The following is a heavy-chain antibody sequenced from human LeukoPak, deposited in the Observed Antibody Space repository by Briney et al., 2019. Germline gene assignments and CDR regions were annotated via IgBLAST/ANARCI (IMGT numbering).Heavy chain of an antibody. CDR1: GYSFTSYW. CDR2: IYPGDSDT. D-gene: IGHD2-21*02. V-gene: IGHV5-51*01. CDR3: AIHGDDSSTSGNWFDP. Sequence: GESLKISCKGSGYSFTSYWIGWVRQMPGKGLEWMGIIYPGDSDTRYSPSFQGQVTISADKSISTAYLQWSGLKASDTAMYYCAIHGDDSSTSGNWFDPWGQGTLVTVSS. J-gene: IGHJ5*02.